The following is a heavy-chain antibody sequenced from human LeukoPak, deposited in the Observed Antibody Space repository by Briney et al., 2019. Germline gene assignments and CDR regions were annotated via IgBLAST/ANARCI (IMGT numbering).Heavy chain of an antibody. D-gene: IGHD2-21*01. CDR2: INEDGSFT. J-gene: IGHJ4*02. CDR1: GFSFSGYW. CDR3: ARDLVMVNTPGDDFDY. V-gene: IGHV3-74*01. Sequence: GGSLTLSCAASGFSFSGYWMHWVRQAPGKGLVWVSRINEDGSFTSYADSVKGRFTVSRETAKNTLYLQMNSLRAEDTAVYYCARDLVMVNTPGDDFDYWGRGTLVTVSS.